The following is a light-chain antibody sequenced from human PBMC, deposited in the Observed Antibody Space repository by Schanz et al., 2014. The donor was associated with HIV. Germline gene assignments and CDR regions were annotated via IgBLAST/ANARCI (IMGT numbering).Light chain of an antibody. J-gene: IGLJ1*01. Sequence: SYELTQPPSVSVSPGQTASITCSGDKLGDKYACWYQQKPGQSPVLVIYQDSKRPSGIPERFSGSNSGNTATLTISGTRAMDEADYYCQAWDSSTPCVFGTGTKLTVL. V-gene: IGLV3-1*01. CDR3: QAWDSSTPCV. CDR1: KLGDKY. CDR2: QDS.